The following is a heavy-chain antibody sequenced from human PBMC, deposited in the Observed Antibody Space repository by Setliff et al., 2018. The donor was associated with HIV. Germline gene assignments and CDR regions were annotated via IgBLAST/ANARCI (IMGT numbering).Heavy chain of an antibody. CDR1: GFTFSSYS. Sequence: GGSLRLSCAASGFTFSSYSMNWVRQAPGKGPEWVSCISSTGYTIYYADSVKGRFTISRDNAQNSLYLQMSSLKVEDTAVYYCARDLAYWGQGTLVTVSS. CDR2: ISSTGYTI. J-gene: IGHJ4*02. CDR3: ARDLAY. V-gene: IGHV3-48*04.